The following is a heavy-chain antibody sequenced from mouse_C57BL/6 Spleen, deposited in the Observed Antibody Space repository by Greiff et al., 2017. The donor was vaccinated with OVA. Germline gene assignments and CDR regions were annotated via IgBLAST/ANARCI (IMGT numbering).Heavy chain of an antibody. J-gene: IGHJ2*01. D-gene: IGHD4-1*01. Sequence: QVQLKESGPELVKPGASVKISCKASGYAFSSSWMNWVKQRPGKGLEWIGRIYPGDGDTNYNGKFKGKATLTADKSSSTAYMQLSSLTSEDSAVYFCARLTGLDYWGQGTTLTVSS. CDR2: IYPGDGDT. CDR1: GYAFSSSW. V-gene: IGHV1-82*01. CDR3: ARLTGLDY.